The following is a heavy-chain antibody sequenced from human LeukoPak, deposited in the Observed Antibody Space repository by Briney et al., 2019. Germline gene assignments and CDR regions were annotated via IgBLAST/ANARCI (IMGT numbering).Heavy chain of an antibody. CDR3: AKDISSGSRYYGMDV. J-gene: IGHJ6*02. CDR1: GFTFDDYA. D-gene: IGHD1-26*01. Sequence: GGSLRLSCAASGFTFDDYAMHWVRQAPGKGLEWVSGISWNSGSIGYADSVKGRSTISRDNAKNSLYLQMNSLRAEDTALYYCAKDISSGSRYYGMDVWGQGTTVTVSS. V-gene: IGHV3-9*01. CDR2: ISWNSGSI.